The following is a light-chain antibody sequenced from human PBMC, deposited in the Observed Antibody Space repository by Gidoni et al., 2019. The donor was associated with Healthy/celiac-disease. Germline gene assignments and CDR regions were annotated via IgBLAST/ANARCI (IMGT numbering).Light chain of an antibody. J-gene: IGLJ2*01. CDR1: SSDVGGYNY. CDR2: EVS. Sequence: QSALTQPASVSGSPGPSITISCTGTSSDVGGYNYVSWYQQHPGKAPKLMIYEVSNRPSGVSNRCSGSKSGNTASLTISGLQAEDEADYYCSSYTSSSTLAVFGGGTKLTVL. CDR3: SSYTSSSTLAV. V-gene: IGLV2-14*01.